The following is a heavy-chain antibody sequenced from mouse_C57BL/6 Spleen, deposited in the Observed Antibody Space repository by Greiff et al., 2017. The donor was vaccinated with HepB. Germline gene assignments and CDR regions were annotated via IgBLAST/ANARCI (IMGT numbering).Heavy chain of an antibody. J-gene: IGHJ4*01. D-gene: IGHD2-4*01. CDR2: ISSGGSYT. CDR1: GFTFSSYG. V-gene: IGHV5-6*01. Sequence: EVQVVESGGDLVKPGGSLKLSCAASGFTFSSYGMSWVRQTPDKRLEWVATISSGGSYTYYPDSVKGRFTISRDNAKNTLYLQMSSLKSEDTAMYYCASYDYDVGYYAMDYWGQGTSVTVSS. CDR3: ASYDYDVGYYAMDY.